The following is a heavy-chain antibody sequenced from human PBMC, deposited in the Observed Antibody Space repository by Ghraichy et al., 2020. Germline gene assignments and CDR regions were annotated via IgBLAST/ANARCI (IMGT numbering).Heavy chain of an antibody. Sequence: GGSLRLSCAASKFTFRAYTMLWVRQAPGKGLEWVSSISSSGTYIFYTDSVKGRFTISRDNAKDSLYLQMNSLRAEDTAIYYCARDTGSYDSNGYFALPAIDFWGQGTMVTVSS. CDR2: ISSSGTYI. J-gene: IGHJ3*01. V-gene: IGHV3-21*01. CDR1: KFTFRAYT. CDR3: ARDTGSYDSNGYFALPAIDF. D-gene: IGHD3-22*01.